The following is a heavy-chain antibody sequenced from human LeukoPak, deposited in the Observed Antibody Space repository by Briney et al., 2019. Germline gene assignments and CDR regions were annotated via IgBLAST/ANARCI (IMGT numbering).Heavy chain of an antibody. Sequence: SETLSLTCSVSDDSITMYYWTWIRQPPGKGLEWIGYVDHTGSTNFNPSLNGRVSISRDTTKNLFSLRLRSVTAADTAVYYCARDGVNYYDISGSDIWGRGTLVTVSS. D-gene: IGHD3-22*01. CDR2: VDHTGST. V-gene: IGHV4-59*01. CDR3: ARDGVNYYDISGSDI. J-gene: IGHJ4*02. CDR1: DDSITMYY.